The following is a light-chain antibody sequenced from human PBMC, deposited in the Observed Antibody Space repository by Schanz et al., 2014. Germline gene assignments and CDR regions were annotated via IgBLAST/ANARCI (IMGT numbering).Light chain of an antibody. V-gene: IGKV3-20*01. CDR2: GAS. J-gene: IGKJ1*01. Sequence: EIVLTQSPGTLSLSPGERAILSCRASQTLTSNYLAWYQQKPGQAPRLLVYGASSRATGIPDKFSGSGSETEFTLSISSLQSEDFAVYYCQQYKIWPPTFGQGTKVEI. CDR1: QTLTSNY. CDR3: QQYKIWPPT.